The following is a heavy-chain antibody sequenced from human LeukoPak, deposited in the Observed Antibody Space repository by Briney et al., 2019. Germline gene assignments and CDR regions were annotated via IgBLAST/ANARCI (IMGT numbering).Heavy chain of an antibody. CDR1: GGSISSGGYS. Sequence: PSETLSLTCAVSGGSISSGGYSWSWIRQPPGKGLEWIGYIYHSGSTYYNPSLKSRVTISVDRSKNQFSLKLSSVTAADTAVYYCARRTRGIGMDVWGQGTTVTVSS. J-gene: IGHJ6*02. D-gene: IGHD2-2*01. CDR2: IYHSGST. CDR3: ARRTRGIGMDV. V-gene: IGHV4-30-2*01.